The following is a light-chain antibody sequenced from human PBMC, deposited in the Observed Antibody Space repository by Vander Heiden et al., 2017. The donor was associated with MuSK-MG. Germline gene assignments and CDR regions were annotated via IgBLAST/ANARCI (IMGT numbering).Light chain of an antibody. J-gene: IGKJ1*01. V-gene: IGKV1-39*01. CDR1: ETISNY. Sequence: ITCRASETISNYLNWYQQKPGKAPKLLISVESNLQSGVPSRFRGVGSGTDFTLTISSLQPEDFATYYCQQGDSTPRTFGQGTKVEIK. CDR3: QQGDSTPRT. CDR2: VES.